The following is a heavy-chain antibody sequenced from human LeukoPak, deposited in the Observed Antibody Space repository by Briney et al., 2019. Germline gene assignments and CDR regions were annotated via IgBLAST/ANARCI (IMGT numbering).Heavy chain of an antibody. CDR3: ARLERATIEGYNWFDP. CDR1: GYSFTSYW. CDR2: IYPGDSDT. D-gene: IGHD5-24*01. Sequence: GESLKISCKGSGYSFTSYWIGWVRQMPGKGLEWMGIIYPGDSDTRYSPSFQGQVTISADKSISTAYLQWSSLKASDTAMYYCARLERATIEGYNWFDPWGQGTLVTVSS. J-gene: IGHJ5*02. V-gene: IGHV5-51*01.